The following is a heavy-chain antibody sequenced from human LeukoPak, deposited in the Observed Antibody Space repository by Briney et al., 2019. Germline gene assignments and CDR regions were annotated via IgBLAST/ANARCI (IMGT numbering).Heavy chain of an antibody. Sequence: ASVKVSCKASAYTFTSYGISWVRQAPGQGLEWMGWISAYNGNTNFAEKLQGRVTMTTDTSTSTAYMELRSLRFDDTGVYYCARLFRAGAFDIWGQGTMVTVSS. CDR1: AYTFTSYG. CDR2: ISAYNGNT. CDR3: ARLFRAGAFDI. J-gene: IGHJ3*02. V-gene: IGHV1-18*04.